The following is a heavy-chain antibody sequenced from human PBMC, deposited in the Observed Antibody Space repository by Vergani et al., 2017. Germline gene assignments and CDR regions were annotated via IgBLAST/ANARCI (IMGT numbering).Heavy chain of an antibody. V-gene: IGHV5-51*03. CDR2: IYPGDSDT. J-gene: IGHJ4*02. CDR3: ARLRGSSSWPWVDY. D-gene: IGHD6-13*01. CDR1: GYSFTSYW. Sequence: EVQLVQSGAEVKKPGESLKISCKGSGYSFTSYWIGWVRQMPGKGLEWMGIIYPGDSDTSYSPSFHGEVTISADKSISTAYLQWRSLKASDPAMYYCARLRGSSSWPWVDYWGQGTLVTVSS.